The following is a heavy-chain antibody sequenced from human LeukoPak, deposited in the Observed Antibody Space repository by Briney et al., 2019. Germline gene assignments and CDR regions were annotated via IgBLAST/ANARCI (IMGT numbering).Heavy chain of an antibody. V-gene: IGHV4-39*02. CDR1: GGSISSSSYY. CDR2: IYYSGST. CDR3: AREAIEGPYYYGSGSYYNPNNWFDP. D-gene: IGHD3-10*01. Sequence: SETLSLTCTVSGGSISSSSYYWGWIRQPPGKGLEWIGSIYYSGSTCYNPSLKSRVTISVDTSKNQFSLKLSSVTAADTAVYYCAREAIEGPYYYGSGSYYNPNNWFDPWGQGTLVTVSS. J-gene: IGHJ5*02.